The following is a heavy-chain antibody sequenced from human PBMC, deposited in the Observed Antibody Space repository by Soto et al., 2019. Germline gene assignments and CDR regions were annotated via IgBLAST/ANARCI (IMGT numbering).Heavy chain of an antibody. Sequence: EVQLEESGGGLVQPGGSLRLSCVVSGFTFSSNWMYWVRQAPGKGLEWLANIKYDGSEKYYGDSVKGRFAISRDNAKNSLYLQMNSLSVDDTAVYYCARGLYSRGYLGQGTLVTVSS. D-gene: IGHD3-16*01. J-gene: IGHJ4*02. CDR2: IKYDGSEK. CDR1: GFTFSSNW. V-gene: IGHV3-7*03. CDR3: ARGLYSRGY.